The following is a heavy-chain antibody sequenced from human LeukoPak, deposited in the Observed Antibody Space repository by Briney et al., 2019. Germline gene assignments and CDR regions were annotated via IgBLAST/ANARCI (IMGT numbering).Heavy chain of an antibody. CDR2: ISGSGGST. CDR1: GFTFSSYA. V-gene: IGHV3-23*01. CDR3: ARAVSGTNSRYYYYYMDV. J-gene: IGHJ6*03. Sequence: GGSLRLSCAASGFTFSSYAMSQVRQAPGKGLEWVSAISGSGGSTYYADSVKGRFTISRDNSKNTLYLQMNSLRAEDTAVYYCARAVSGTNSRYYYYYMDVWGKGTTVTVSS. D-gene: IGHD6-13*01.